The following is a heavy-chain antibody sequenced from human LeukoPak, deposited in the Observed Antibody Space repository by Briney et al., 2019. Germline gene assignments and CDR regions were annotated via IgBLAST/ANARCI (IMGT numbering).Heavy chain of an antibody. CDR2: ISGRGAGT. J-gene: IGHJ6*02. V-gene: IGHV3-23*01. CDR3: AKESLGSGSYSNYYGMDV. D-gene: IGHD3-10*01. CDR1: GFTFSTSA. Sequence: GGSLRLSCAASGFTFSTSAMSWVRQAPGKGLEWVSVISGRGAGTYYADSVKGRFTISRDNSKNTLYLQMNSLRAEDTAVYYCAKESLGSGSYSNYYGMDVWGQGTTVTVSS.